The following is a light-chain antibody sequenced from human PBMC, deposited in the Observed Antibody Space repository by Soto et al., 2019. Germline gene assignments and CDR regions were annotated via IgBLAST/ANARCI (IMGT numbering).Light chain of an antibody. CDR3: QQYNSQWT. J-gene: IGKJ1*01. CDR1: HTISSW. CDR2: DAS. V-gene: IGKV1-5*01. Sequence: DIQDSQSPSTLSASVGDRVTMTCRASHTISSWLAWYQQKSGKAPKLLIYDASSLESGVPSRFSGRGSGTEFTLTISSLQPDDFATYYCQQYNSQWTFGQGTKVDIK.